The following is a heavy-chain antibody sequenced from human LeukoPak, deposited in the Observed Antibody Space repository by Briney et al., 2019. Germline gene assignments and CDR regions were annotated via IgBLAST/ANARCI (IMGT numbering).Heavy chain of an antibody. D-gene: IGHD4-23*01. CDR1: GFTFSSFE. CDR3: ARDYGGSSPFDY. J-gene: IGHJ4*02. Sequence: QSGGSLRLSCAASGFTFSSFEMHWVRQAPGKGLEWVSYISSSGSTIYYADSVQGRFTISRDNAKNSLYLQMNSLRAEDTAVYYCARDYGGSSPFDYWGQGTLVTVSS. V-gene: IGHV3-48*03. CDR2: ISSSGSTI.